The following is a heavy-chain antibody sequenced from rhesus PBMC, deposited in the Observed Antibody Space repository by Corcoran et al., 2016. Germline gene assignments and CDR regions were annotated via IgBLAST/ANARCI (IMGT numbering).Heavy chain of an antibody. CDR1: GGSISSNY. Sequence: QLQLQESGPGLGKPSETLSLTCAVSGGSISSNYWSWIRHPPGKGLEWIGRISGSGGSTDYNPSLKSRVTISTDTSKNQFSLKLSSVTAADTAVYYCARESQSIAAGTDYWGQGVLVTVSS. CDR3: ARESQSIAAGTDY. D-gene: IGHD6-13*01. V-gene: IGHV4-173*01. CDR2: ISGSGGST. J-gene: IGHJ4*01.